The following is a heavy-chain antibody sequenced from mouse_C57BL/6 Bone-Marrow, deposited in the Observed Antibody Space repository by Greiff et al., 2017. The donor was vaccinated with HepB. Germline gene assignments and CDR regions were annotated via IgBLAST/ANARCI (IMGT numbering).Heavy chain of an antibody. V-gene: IGHV1-64*01. Sequence: VQLQQPGAELVKPGASVKLSCKASGYTFTSYWMHWVKQRPGQGLEWIGMIHPNSGSTNYNEKFKSKATLTVDKSSSTAYMQLSSLTSEDSAVYYCARSDGSYWYFDVWGTGTTVTVSS. D-gene: IGHD2-3*01. CDR2: IHPNSGST. CDR1: GYTFTSYW. J-gene: IGHJ1*03. CDR3: ARSDGSYWYFDV.